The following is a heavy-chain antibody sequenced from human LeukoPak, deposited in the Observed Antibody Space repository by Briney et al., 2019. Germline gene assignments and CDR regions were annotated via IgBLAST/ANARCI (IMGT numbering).Heavy chain of an antibody. CDR1: GFTFSTSP. Sequence: GGSLRLSCAASGFTFSTSPMTWVRQAPGKGPEGVSYISSSSGTIYYADSVKGRFTISRDNAENSLYLQMNSLRAEDTAVYYCARGPGSGHYFDYWGQGTLVTVSS. J-gene: IGHJ4*02. D-gene: IGHD2-15*01. CDR3: ARGPGSGHYFDY. CDR2: ISSSSGTI. V-gene: IGHV3-48*04.